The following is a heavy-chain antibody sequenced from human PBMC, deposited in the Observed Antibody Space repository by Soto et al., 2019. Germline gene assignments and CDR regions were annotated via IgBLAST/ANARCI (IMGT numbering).Heavy chain of an antibody. CDR1: GYTFTCWG. J-gene: IGHJ4*02. D-gene: IGHD4-17*01. CDR2: ISAYNGNT. V-gene: IGHV1-18*01. Sequence: ASVKVSYNDFGYTFTCWGIRWVRQAPGQGLEWIVWISAYNGNTNYAQKLQGRVTMTTDTSTSTAYMELRSLRSDDTAVYYCARTTVTTEFDYWGQGTLVTVSS. CDR3: ARTTVTTEFDY.